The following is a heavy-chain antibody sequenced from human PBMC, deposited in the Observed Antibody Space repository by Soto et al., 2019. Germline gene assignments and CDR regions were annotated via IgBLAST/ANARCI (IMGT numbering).Heavy chain of an antibody. CDR3: ARSTYYGSSGYLSQGPWYYCGKDV. Sequence: GASVKVSCKASGGTFSSYAISWVRQAPGQGLEWMGGIIPIFGTANYAQKFQGRGTITADESTSTAYMELSSLRSAHTAVYYCARSTYYGSSGYLSQGPWYYCGKDVWGQGTTVTVSS. J-gene: IGHJ6*02. CDR1: GGTFSSYA. CDR2: IIPIFGTA. V-gene: IGHV1-69*13. D-gene: IGHD3-22*01.